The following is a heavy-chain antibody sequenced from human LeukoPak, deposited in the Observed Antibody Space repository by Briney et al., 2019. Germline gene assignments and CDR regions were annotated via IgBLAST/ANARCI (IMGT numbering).Heavy chain of an antibody. V-gene: IGHV4-39*07. CDR1: GGSISSSSYY. D-gene: IGHD3-3*01. CDR3: AGVRGYDFWSDPPPISLTFDI. J-gene: IGHJ3*02. CDR2: IYYSGST. Sequence: PSETLSLTCTVSGGSISSSSYYWGWIRQPPGKGLEWIGSIYYSGSTYYNPSLKSRVTISVDTSKNQFSLKLSSVTAADTAVYYCAGVRGYDFWSDPPPISLTFDIWGQGTMVTVSS.